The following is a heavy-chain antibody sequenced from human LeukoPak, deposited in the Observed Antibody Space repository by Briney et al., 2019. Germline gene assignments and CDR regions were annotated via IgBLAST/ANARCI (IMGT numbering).Heavy chain of an antibody. J-gene: IGHJ4*02. D-gene: IGHD1-7*01. Sequence: GGSLRLSCAASGFIVSSYYMSWVRQAPVKGLEWVSVIHSGGDTYYADSVKGRFTISRDNSKNTLYLQMNSLRAEDTAVYYCARAAYNWNYEENYFDYWGQGTLVTVSS. CDR3: ARAAYNWNYEENYFDY. CDR2: IHSGGDT. V-gene: IGHV3-66*01. CDR1: GFIVSSYY.